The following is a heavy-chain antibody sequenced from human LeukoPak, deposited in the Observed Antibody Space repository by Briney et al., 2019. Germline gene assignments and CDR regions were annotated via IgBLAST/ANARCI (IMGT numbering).Heavy chain of an antibody. V-gene: IGHV3-23*01. J-gene: IGHJ4*02. CDR3: AKVSVEMATSPIRGNFDY. D-gene: IGHD5-24*01. Sequence: GGSLRLSCAASGFTFYTYAMTWVRQAPGKGLEWVSSISGSGDNTYYADSVKGRFTISRDNSKNTLYLQMNSLRAEDTAVYYCAKVSVEMATSPIRGNFDYWGQGTLVTVSS. CDR2: ISGSGDNT. CDR1: GFTFYTYA.